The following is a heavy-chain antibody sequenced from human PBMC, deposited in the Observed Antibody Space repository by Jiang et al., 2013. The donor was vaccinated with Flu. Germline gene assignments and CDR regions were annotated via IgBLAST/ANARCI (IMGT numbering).Heavy chain of an antibody. J-gene: IGHJ4*02. CDR1: GFTFTTYA. D-gene: IGHD5-24*01. CDR2: ISGSGGST. Sequence: VQLLESGGGLVQPGGPVRLSCAASGFTFTTYAMTWVRQAPGKGLEWVSTISGSGGSTYYADSVKGRFIISRDNSKNTLYLQMNSLRAEDPAIYYCARLKGDDYIFTEHDYWGQGTLVTVSS. V-gene: IGHV3-23*01. CDR3: ARLKGDDYIFTEHDY.